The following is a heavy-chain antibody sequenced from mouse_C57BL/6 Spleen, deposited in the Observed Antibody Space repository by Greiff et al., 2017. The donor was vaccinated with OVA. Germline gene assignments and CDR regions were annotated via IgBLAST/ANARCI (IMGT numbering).Heavy chain of an antibody. J-gene: IGHJ1*03. D-gene: IGHD2-3*01. CDR1: GYTFTSYW. V-gene: IGHV1-50*01. CDR3: ARRGWLLWYFDD. CDR2: IDPSDSYT. Sequence: QVQLQQPGAELVKPGASVKLSCKASGYTFTSYWMQWVKQRPGQGLEWIGEIDPSDSYTNYNQKFKGKATLTVDTSSSTAYMQLSSLTSEDAAVYYCARRGWLLWYFDDWGKGTTVTVSS.